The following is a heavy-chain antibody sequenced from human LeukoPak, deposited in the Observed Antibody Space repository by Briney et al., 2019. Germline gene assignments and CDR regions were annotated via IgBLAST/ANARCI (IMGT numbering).Heavy chain of an antibody. J-gene: IGHJ4*02. CDR1: GYSISSGYY. V-gene: IGHV4-38-2*02. CDR3: ARGTFLEWLVLD. D-gene: IGHD3-3*01. Sequence: PSETLSLTCTVSGYSISSGYYWGWIRQPPGKGLEWIGSIYHSGSTYYNPSLKSRVTISVDTSKNQFPLKLTSVTAADTAVYYCARGTFLEWLVLDWGQGTLVTVSS. CDR2: IYHSGST.